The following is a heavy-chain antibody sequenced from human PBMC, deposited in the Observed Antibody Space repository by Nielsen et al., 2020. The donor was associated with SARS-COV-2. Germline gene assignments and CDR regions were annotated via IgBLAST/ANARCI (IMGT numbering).Heavy chain of an antibody. CDR2: IYISGIT. Sequence: SETLSLTCTVSGGSISRYYWSWIRQPAGKGLEWIGRIYISGITDYNPSLKSRVTMSADTSKNQFSLNLSSVTAADTAVYYCARGGRDWGTFYYWGQGTLVTVSS. CDR3: ARGGRDWGTFYY. V-gene: IGHV4-4*07. CDR1: GGSISRYY. D-gene: IGHD3-16*01. J-gene: IGHJ4*02.